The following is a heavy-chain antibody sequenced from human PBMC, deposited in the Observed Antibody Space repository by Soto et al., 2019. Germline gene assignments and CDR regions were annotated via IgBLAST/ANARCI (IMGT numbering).Heavy chain of an antibody. V-gene: IGHV3-7*01. J-gene: IGHJ4*02. Sequence: EVQLVESGGGLVQPGGSLRISCKGSGFSFSSYWMSWVRPAPGKGLEWVASIKQDESEKYYVDSVKGRFTISRDNVDDSVFLHMNSLSAEDTAVYFCVRDVGFDYVNWGQGTLVTVSS. CDR3: VRDVGFDYVN. D-gene: IGHD3-16*01. CDR1: GFSFSSYW. CDR2: IKQDESEK.